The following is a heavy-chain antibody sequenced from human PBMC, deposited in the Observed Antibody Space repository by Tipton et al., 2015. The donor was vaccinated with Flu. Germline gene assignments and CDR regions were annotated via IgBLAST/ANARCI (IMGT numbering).Heavy chain of an antibody. CDR3: SRDISGD. V-gene: IGHV4-4*02. Sequence: SLRLSCAVSGASITTNNWWTWVRQSPDKGLEWIGEMHPRGTTSYNPSLKSRVSISIDESQNQLSLNLNSVTAADTAVYYCSRDISGDWGPGTLVTVSS. CDR1: GASITTNNW. D-gene: IGHD3-10*01. CDR2: MHPRGTT. J-gene: IGHJ4*02.